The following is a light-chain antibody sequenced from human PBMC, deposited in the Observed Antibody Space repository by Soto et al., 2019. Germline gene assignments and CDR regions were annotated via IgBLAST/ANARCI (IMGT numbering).Light chain of an antibody. CDR3: QHYNNLPLT. V-gene: IGKV3-15*01. CDR2: SAS. Sequence: EIVMTQSPATLSVSPGERATLSCRASQSVSNNLAWYQQKPGQAPRLLIYSASTRATGIPARFSGSGSGTGFTLTISSLQSEDFAAYYCQHYNNLPLTFGGGTKVDIK. J-gene: IGKJ4*01. CDR1: QSVSNN.